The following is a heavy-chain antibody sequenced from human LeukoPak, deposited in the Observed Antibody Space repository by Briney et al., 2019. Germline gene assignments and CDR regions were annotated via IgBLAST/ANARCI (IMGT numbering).Heavy chain of an antibody. D-gene: IGHD5-12*01. CDR1: GGSISSYY. Sequence: SETLSLTCTVSGGSISSYYWSWIRQPPGKGLEWIGYIYYSGSTNYNPSLKSRVTISVDTSKNQFSLKLSSVTPEDTAVYYCVRLVGGDIDYWGQGTLVTVSS. CDR2: IYYSGST. J-gene: IGHJ4*02. V-gene: IGHV4-59*12. CDR3: VRLVGGDIDY.